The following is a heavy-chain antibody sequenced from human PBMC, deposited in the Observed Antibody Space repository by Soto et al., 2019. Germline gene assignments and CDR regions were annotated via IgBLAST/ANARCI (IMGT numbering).Heavy chain of an antibody. CDR3: ARDLGGYVHLWDKSNY. CDR1: GFRFSGFA. V-gene: IGHV3-30*04. J-gene: IGHJ4*02. D-gene: IGHD5-12*01. Sequence: QVQLVESGGGVVQPGASLRLSCAASGFRFSGFAMHWVRQAPGKGLEWVAVISFDGSEKFYVDSVKGRFSISRDDFHSTVFLQMDSLRPEDTGVYYGARDLGGYVHLWDKSNYWGQGTLVNVSS. CDR2: ISFDGSEK.